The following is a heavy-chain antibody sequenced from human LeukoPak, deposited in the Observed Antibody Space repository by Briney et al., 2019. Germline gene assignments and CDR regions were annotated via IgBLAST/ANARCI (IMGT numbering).Heavy chain of an antibody. V-gene: IGHV3-13*01. CDR1: GFTFSTYD. Sequence: PGGSLRLSCAASGFTFSTYDMHWVRQVTGKGLEWVSAIGTVDHTYYLGSVKGRFTISRENAKNVLYLQMSSLRVEDTAVYYCAREIRETVFTRHHYYGIDVWGQGTTVTVSS. CDR3: AREIRETVFTRHHYYGIDV. CDR2: IGTVDHT. J-gene: IGHJ6*02. D-gene: IGHD1-1*01.